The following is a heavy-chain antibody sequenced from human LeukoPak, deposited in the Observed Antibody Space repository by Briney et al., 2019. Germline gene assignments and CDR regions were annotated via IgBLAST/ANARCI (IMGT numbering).Heavy chain of an antibody. CDR3: ARIGKVAITMVRGAYFDY. V-gene: IGHV4-59*08. J-gene: IGHJ4*02. D-gene: IGHD3-10*01. CDR2: IYYSGST. CDR1: GGSISSYY. Sequence: SETLSLTCTVSGGSISSYYWSWIRQPPGKGLEWIGYIYYSGSTNYNPSLKSRVTISVDTSKNQFSLKLSSVTAADTAVYYCARIGKVAITMVRGAYFDYWGQGTLVTVSS.